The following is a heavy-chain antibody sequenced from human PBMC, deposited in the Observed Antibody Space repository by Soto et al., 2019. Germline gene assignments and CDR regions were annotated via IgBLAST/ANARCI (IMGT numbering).Heavy chain of an antibody. CDR1: GYTFTSYA. D-gene: IGHD5-18*01. CDR3: ARDRGYSYGNT. Sequence: GASVKVSCKASGYTFTSYAMNWVRQAPGQRLEWMGWINAGNGNTKYSQKFQGRVTITRDTSASTAYMELSSLRSEDTAVYYCARDRGYSYGNTWGKGTLVTVSS. J-gene: IGHJ5*02. V-gene: IGHV1-3*01. CDR2: INAGNGNT.